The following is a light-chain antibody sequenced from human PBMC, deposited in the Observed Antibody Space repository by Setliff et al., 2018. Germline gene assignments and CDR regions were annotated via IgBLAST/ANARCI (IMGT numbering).Light chain of an antibody. CDR2: EVS. CDR3: SSYSTRTSLEV. J-gene: IGLJ1*01. CDR1: SSDAGGLNH. V-gene: IGLV2-8*01. Sequence: QSALAQPPSASGSPGQSVAISCTGASSDAGGLNHVSWYQQHPGKAPKLMIYEVSKRPSGVSHRFSASKSGNTASLTISGLQVEDEADYYCSSYSTRTSLEVFGTGTKVTVL.